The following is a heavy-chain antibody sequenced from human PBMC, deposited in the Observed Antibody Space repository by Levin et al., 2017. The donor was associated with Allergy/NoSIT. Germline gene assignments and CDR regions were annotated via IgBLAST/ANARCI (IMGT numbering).Heavy chain of an antibody. CDR1: GFTFSSYS. V-gene: IGHV3-21*01. D-gene: IGHD5-12*01. Sequence: GGSLRLSCAASGFTFSSYSMNWVRQAPGKGLEWVSSISSSSSYIYYADSVKGRFTISRDNAKNSLYLQMNSLRAEDTAVYYCARDPPAGYDPSFDYWGQGTLVTVSS. J-gene: IGHJ4*02. CDR2: ISSSSSYI. CDR3: ARDPPAGYDPSFDY.